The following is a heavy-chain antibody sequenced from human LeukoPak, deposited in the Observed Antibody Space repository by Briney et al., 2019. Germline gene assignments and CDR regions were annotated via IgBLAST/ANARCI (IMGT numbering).Heavy chain of an antibody. D-gene: IGHD2-2*01. CDR2: IYPGDSDT. CDR1: GYSFTSYW. V-gene: IGHV5-51*01. Sequence: GESLKISCKGSGYSFTSYWIGWVRQMPGKGLEWMGIIYPGDSDTRYSPSFQGQVTISADKSISTAYLQWSSLKASDTAMYYCARRTLITRCSSTSCSGDDAFDIWGQGTMVTVSS. J-gene: IGHJ3*02. CDR3: ARRTLITRCSSTSCSGDDAFDI.